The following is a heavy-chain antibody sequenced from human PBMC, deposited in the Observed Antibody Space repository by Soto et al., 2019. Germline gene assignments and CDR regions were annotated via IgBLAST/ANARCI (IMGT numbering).Heavy chain of an antibody. CDR2: INHSGST. CDR1: GGSFSGYY. D-gene: IGHD2-2*01. J-gene: IGHJ6*02. CDR3: ARVGYRSSTSHYYYYYGMDV. V-gene: IGHV4-34*01. Sequence: PSETLSLTCAVYGGSFSGYYWSWIRQPPGKGLEWIGEINHSGSTNYNPSLKSRVTISVDTSKNQFSLKLSSVTAADTAVYYCARVGYRSSTSHYYYYYGMDVWGQGTTVTVSS.